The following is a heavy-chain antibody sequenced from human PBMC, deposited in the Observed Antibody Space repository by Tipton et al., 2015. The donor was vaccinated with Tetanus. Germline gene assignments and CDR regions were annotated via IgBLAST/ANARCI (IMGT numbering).Heavy chain of an antibody. D-gene: IGHD1-26*01. CDR3: ARDIEEVGATKYFDY. V-gene: IGHV4-34*01. J-gene: IGHJ4*02. CDR2: INQSGST. Sequence: TLSLTCAVYGGSFSGYYWSWVRQSPGKGLEWIGEINQSGSTNYNPSLKSRVTISVDTSKNQFSLRLTSVTAADTAVYYCARDIEEVGATKYFDYWGQGTLVTVSS. CDR1: GGSFSGYY.